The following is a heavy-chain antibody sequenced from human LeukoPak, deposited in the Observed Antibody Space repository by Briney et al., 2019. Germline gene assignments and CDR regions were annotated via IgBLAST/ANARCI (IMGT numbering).Heavy chain of an antibody. Sequence: PGGSLRLSCAASGFTFSSYAMTWVRQAPGKGLEWVAFIRYDGSNKYYADSVKGRFTISRDNSKNTLYLQMNSLRAGDTAVYYCAKDLSGGGYYYYYYMDVWGKGTTVTVSS. D-gene: IGHD1-26*01. CDR1: GFTFSSYA. CDR3: AKDLSGGGYYYYYYMDV. CDR2: IRYDGSNK. V-gene: IGHV3-30*02. J-gene: IGHJ6*03.